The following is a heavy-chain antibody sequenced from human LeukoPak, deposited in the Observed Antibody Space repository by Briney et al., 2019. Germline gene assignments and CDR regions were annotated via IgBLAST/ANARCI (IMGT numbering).Heavy chain of an antibody. D-gene: IGHD3-22*01. CDR3: ARAGHVITMIVVLDAFDI. V-gene: IGHV3-48*03. J-gene: IGHJ3*02. CDR1: GFTFSSYE. Sequence: GGSLRLSCAASGFTFSSYEMNWVRQAPGKGLEWPSYISSSGSTIYYADSVKGRFTISRDNAKSSLYLQMNTLRAEDTAVYYCARAGHVITMIVVLDAFDIWGQGTMVTVSS. CDR2: ISSSGSTI.